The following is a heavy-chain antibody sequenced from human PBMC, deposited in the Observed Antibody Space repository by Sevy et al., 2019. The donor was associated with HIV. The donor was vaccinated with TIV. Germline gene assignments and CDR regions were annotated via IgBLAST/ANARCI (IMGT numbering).Heavy chain of an antibody. J-gene: IGHJ6*02. V-gene: IGHV1-2*06. CDR2: IHPKSGAT. CDR1: GYTFTAYY. Sequence: GESLKISCKASGYTFTAYYIHWLRQAPGQGLEWMGRIHPKSGATNYAQKFQGRVTMARDTSISTSFMELTSLRSDDTAVYYCAREDSDDTSAYYYFYYGMDVWGQGTTVTVSS. CDR3: AREDSDDTSAYYYFYYGMDV. D-gene: IGHD3-22*01.